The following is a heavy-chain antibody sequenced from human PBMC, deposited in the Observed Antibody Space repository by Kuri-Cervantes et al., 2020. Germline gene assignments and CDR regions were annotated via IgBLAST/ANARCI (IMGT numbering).Heavy chain of an antibody. CDR3: ATRYYYDAFGI. J-gene: IGHJ3*02. CDR2: FDPEDGET. D-gene: IGHD3-16*01. CDR1: GYTLTELS. V-gene: IGHV1-24*01. Sequence: ASVKVSCKVSGYTLTELSMHWVRQAPGKGLEWMGGFDPEDGETIYAQKFQGRVTITADESTSTAYMELNSLRSEDTAVYYCATRYYYDAFGIWGQGTMVTVSS.